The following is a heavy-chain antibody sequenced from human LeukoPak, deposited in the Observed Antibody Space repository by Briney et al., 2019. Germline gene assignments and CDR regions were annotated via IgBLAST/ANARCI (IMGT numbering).Heavy chain of an antibody. V-gene: IGHV3-23*01. Sequence: GGSLRLSCAASGFTFSSFAMSWVRQAPGKGLEWVSAIRGSGGSTYYADSVKGRFTISRDNSKNTLYLQMNSLRAEDTAVYYCAKDRKYCSSTSCPYYFDYWGQGTLVTVSS. CDR3: AKDRKYCSSTSCPYYFDY. CDR1: GFTFSSFA. CDR2: IRGSGGST. J-gene: IGHJ4*02. D-gene: IGHD2-2*01.